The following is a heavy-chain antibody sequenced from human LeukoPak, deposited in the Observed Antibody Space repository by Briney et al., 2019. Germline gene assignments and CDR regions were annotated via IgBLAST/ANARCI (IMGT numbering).Heavy chain of an antibody. CDR2: IIPIFGTA. V-gene: IGHV1-69*13. J-gene: IGHJ4*02. CDR3: ASSQLPAYCGGDCYFDY. CDR1: ENTFTNYY. D-gene: IGHD2-21*01. Sequence: SVKVSCKASENTFTNYYMHWVRQAPGQGLEWMGGIIPIFGTANYAQKFQGRVTITADESTSTAYMELSSLRSEDTAVYYCASSQLPAYCGGDCYFDYWGQGTLVTVSS.